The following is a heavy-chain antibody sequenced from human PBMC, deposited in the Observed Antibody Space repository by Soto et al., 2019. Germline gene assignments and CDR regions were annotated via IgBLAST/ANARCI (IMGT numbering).Heavy chain of an antibody. CDR1: GGTFSSYT. V-gene: IGHV1-69*02. CDR2: IIPILGIA. D-gene: IGHD3-10*01. Sequence: QVQLVQSEAEVKKPGSSVKVSCKASGGTFSSYTISWVRQAPGQGLEWMGRIIPILGIANYAQKFQGRVTITADKSTSTAYMELSSVRSEDTAVYYCASSQRSSRGVIRHDYWGQGTLVTVSS. J-gene: IGHJ4*02. CDR3: ASSQRSSRGVIRHDY.